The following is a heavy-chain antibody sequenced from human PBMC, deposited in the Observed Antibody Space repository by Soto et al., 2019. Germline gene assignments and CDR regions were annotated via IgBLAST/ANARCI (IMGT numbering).Heavy chain of an antibody. CDR3: ARDRFAGSVETKNWFDP. CDR2: IIPIFGTA. Sequence: GASVKVSCKASGGTFSSYAISWVRQAPGQGLEWMGGIIPIFGTANYAQKFQGRVTITADESTSTAYMELSSLRSEDTAVYYCARDRFAGSVETKNWFDPWGQGTLVTSPQ. V-gene: IGHV1-69*13. CDR1: GGTFSSYA. D-gene: IGHD2-15*01. J-gene: IGHJ5*02.